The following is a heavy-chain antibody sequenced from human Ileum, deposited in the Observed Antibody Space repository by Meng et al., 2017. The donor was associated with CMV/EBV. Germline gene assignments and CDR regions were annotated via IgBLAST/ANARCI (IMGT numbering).Heavy chain of an antibody. CDR3: ASELGN. CDR1: GGSINSGNSY. J-gene: IGHJ4*02. V-gene: IGHV4-61*02. Sequence: QLQGSGPGLVKPPQTLSLPCSVSGGSINSGNSYWSWIRQPAGQGLEWIGRIYTSGSTEYNPSLKSRVTISVDTSNNQFSLKLSSVTAADTAVYYCASELGNWGQGTLVTVSS. CDR2: IYTSGST.